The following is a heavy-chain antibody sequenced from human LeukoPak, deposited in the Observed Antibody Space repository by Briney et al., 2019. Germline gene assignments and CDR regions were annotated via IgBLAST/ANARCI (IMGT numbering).Heavy chain of an antibody. CDR1: GGSISSYY. CDR2: IHDSVNT. CDR3: ARGRITIFGVVTPHFDY. V-gene: IGHV4-59*01. Sequence: SETLSLTCTVSGGSISSYYWTWIRQSPGTGLEWIGYIHDSVNTDYNPSLKSRVTISVDTSNKQFSLKLNSVAAEDTAVYYCARGRITIFGVVTPHFDYWGQGTLVTVSS. D-gene: IGHD3-3*01. J-gene: IGHJ4*02.